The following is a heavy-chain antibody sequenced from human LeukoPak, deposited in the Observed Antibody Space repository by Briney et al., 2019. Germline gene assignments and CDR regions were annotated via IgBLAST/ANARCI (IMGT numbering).Heavy chain of an antibody. D-gene: IGHD2-15*01. CDR3: ARMTSQPFYCSGGSCPLYYFDY. J-gene: IGHJ4*02. CDR1: GGSISSSSYY. CDR2: IYYSGST. Sequence: SSETLSLTCTVSGGSISSSSYYWGWIRQPPGKGLEWIGSIYYSGSTYYNPSLKSRVTISVDRSKNQFSLKLSSVTAADTAVYYCARMTSQPFYCSGGSCPLYYFDYWGQGTLVTVSS. V-gene: IGHV4-39*07.